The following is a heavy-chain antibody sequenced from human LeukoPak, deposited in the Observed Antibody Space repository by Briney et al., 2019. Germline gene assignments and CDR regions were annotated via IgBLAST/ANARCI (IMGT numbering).Heavy chain of an antibody. CDR3: VRAFLGGYYDILTGVDY. V-gene: IGHV1-18*01. CDR2: ISAYNGNT. J-gene: IGHJ4*02. CDR1: GYTFTSYG. D-gene: IGHD3-9*01. Sequence: ASVKVSCKASGYTFTSYGISWVRQAPGQGLEWMGWISAYNGNTNYAQKLQGRVTMTTDTSTSTAYMELRSLRSDDTAVYYCVRAFLGGYYDILTGVDYWGPGTLVTVSS.